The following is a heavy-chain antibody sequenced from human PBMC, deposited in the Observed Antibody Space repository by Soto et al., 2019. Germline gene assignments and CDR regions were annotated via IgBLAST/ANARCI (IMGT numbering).Heavy chain of an antibody. Sequence: XSLRLSFSASGFTFSSYAMNWVHQAPGEGLEYVSAISSNGGSTYYADSVKGRFTISRDNSKNTLYLQMSSLRAEDTAVYYCVKRGFEQQLAKWGQGTLVTVSS. CDR1: GFTFSSYA. CDR3: VKRGFEQQLAK. J-gene: IGHJ4*02. D-gene: IGHD6-13*01. V-gene: IGHV3-64D*08. CDR2: ISSNGGST.